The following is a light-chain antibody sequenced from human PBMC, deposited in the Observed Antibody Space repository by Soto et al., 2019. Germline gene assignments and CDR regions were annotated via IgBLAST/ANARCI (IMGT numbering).Light chain of an antibody. CDR1: SSDLGAYNY. V-gene: IGLV2-14*03. CDR3: SSYRSSSLFV. J-gene: IGLJ1*01. Sequence: QSALTQPASVSGSPGQSIAISCTGISSDLGAYNYVSWYQQHPGRAPKLMIYDVTYRPSGVSDRFSGSKSGDTASLTISGLQPEDEADYYCSSYRSSSLFVFGTGTKVTVL. CDR2: DVT.